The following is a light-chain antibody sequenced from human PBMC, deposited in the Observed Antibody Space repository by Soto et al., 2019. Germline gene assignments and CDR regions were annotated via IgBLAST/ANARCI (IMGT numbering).Light chain of an antibody. Sequence: IPMSQCPSTVSESXGDRATIGGRTRSSNRSYLARYPQTPGKASKILXXDAASLESGVPSRFSGSGSGREFTLIISSLQPDDFATYYCKQYNSYSPWTFGQGTKVDIK. J-gene: IGKJ1*01. CDR1: SSNRSY. V-gene: IGKV1-5*01. CDR3: KQYNSYSPWT. CDR2: DAA.